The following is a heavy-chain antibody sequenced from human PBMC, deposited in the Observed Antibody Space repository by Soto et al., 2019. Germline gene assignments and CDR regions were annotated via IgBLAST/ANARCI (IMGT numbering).Heavy chain of an antibody. CDR3: ARDGIVVVPAGNYYYGMDV. D-gene: IGHD2-2*01. CDR1: GFTFSSYA. CDR2: ISYDGSNK. J-gene: IGHJ6*02. V-gene: IGHV3-30-3*01. Sequence: PGGSLRLSCAASGFTFSSYAMHWARQAPGKGLEWVAVISYDGSNKYYADSVKGRFTISGDNSKNTLYLQMNSLRAEDTAVYYCARDGIVVVPAGNYYYGMDVWGQGTTVTVSS.